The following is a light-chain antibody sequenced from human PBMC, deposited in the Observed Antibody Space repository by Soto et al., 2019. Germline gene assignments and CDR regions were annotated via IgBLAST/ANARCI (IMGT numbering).Light chain of an antibody. J-gene: IGKJ2*01. Sequence: DIVMTQSPDSLAVSLGERATINCKSSQSVLYSPNNKNYVAWYQQKPGQPPKLLIYWASIRESGVPDRFSGSGSGTDFTLAISRLQAEDVAVYYCQQYYGTPYTFGQGTRLEIK. CDR2: WAS. V-gene: IGKV4-1*01. CDR1: QSVLYSPNNKNY. CDR3: QQYYGTPYT.